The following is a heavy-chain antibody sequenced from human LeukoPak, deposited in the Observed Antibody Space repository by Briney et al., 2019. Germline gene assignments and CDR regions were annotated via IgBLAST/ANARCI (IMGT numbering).Heavy chain of an antibody. CDR3: ARAKKGFNYGYFDY. J-gene: IGHJ4*02. CDR2: IYTSGST. D-gene: IGHD5-18*01. CDR1: GVSISSGGYY. Sequence: SETLSLTCTVPGVSISSGGYYWSWLRQPAGKGLEWIGRIYTSGSTNYNPSLQSRVTISVDTSKNQFSLKLSSVAAADTALYSCARAKKGFNYGYFDYWGQGTQVIVSS. V-gene: IGHV4-61*02.